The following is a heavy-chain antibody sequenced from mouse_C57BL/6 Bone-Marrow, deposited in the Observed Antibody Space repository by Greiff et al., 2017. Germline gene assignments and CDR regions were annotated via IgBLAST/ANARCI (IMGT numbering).Heavy chain of an antibody. V-gene: IGHV1-5*01. Sequence: EVQLQQSGTVLARPGASVKMSCKTSGYTFTSYWMHWVKQRPGQGLEWIGAIYPGNCDTSYNQKFKGKAKLTAVTSASTAYRELSSLTNEDSAVYYCTREANWAYAMDYWGQGTSVTVSS. J-gene: IGHJ4*01. CDR3: TREANWAYAMDY. D-gene: IGHD4-1*01. CDR1: GYTFTSYW. CDR2: IYPGNCDT.